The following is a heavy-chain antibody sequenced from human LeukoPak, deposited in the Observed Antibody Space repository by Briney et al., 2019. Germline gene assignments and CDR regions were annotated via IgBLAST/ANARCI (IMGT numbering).Heavy chain of an antibody. CDR3: ARATREYCSGGSCLGWFDP. CDR1: GGSISSSSYY. Sequence: SETLSLTCTVSGGSISSSSYYWGWIRQPPGKGLEWIGSMYYSGNTHYNPSLKSRVTISVDTSKNQFSLKLSSVTAADTAVYYCARATREYCSGGSCLGWFDPWGQGTLVTVSS. V-gene: IGHV4-39*07. D-gene: IGHD2-15*01. J-gene: IGHJ5*02. CDR2: MYYSGNT.